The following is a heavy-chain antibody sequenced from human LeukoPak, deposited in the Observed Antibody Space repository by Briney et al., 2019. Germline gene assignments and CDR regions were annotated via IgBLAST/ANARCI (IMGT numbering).Heavy chain of an antibody. V-gene: IGHV4-59*01. Sequence: SETLSLTCTVSGGSISSYYWSWIRQPPGKGLEWIGYIYYSASTNYNPSLKSRVTISVDTSKNQFSLKLSSVTAADTAVYYCARDGSTPSYDILTGYRRDAFDIWGQGTMVTVSS. CDR2: IYYSAST. J-gene: IGHJ3*02. D-gene: IGHD3-9*01. CDR1: GGSISSYY. CDR3: ARDGSTPSYDILTGYRRDAFDI.